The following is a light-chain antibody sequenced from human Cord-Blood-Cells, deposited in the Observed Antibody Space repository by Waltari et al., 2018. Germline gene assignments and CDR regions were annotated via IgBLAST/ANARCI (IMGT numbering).Light chain of an antibody. J-gene: IGKJ4*01. CDR1: QSISSY. Sequence: DIKMTQSPSSLSASVGDRVTITCQASQSISSYLNWYQQKPGKAPKLLIYAASSLQSGVPSRFSGSGSGTDFTLTISSLQPEDFATYYCQQSYSTPLTFGVGTKVEIK. V-gene: IGKV1-39*01. CDR2: AAS. CDR3: QQSYSTPLT.